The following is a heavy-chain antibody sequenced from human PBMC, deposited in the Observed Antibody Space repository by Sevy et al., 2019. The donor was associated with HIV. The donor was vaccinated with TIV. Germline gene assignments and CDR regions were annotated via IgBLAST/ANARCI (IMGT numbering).Heavy chain of an antibody. CDR3: ARDRLGITISAEWGGGMDV. D-gene: IGHD3-3*01. J-gene: IGHJ6*02. CDR1: GFTLSTYG. CDR2: IRYDGSNK. V-gene: IGHV3-33*01. Sequence: GGSLRLSCAASGFTLSTYGIHWVRQAPGKGSEWVAVIRYDGSNKYYADSVKGRFTISRDNSKNTLYLQMNSLRAEDTAVYYCARDRLGITISAEWGGGMDVWGQGTTVTVSS.